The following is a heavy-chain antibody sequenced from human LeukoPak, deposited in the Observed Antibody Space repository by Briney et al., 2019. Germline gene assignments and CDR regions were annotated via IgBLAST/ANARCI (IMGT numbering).Heavy chain of an antibody. V-gene: IGHV4-59*08. J-gene: IGHJ5*02. CDR3: ARATGGAAAADFDP. D-gene: IGHD6-13*01. CDR1: VDSISSYY. CDR2: IYYSGST. Sequence: SETLSLTCTVSVDSISSYYWSWIRQSPGKGLEWIGYIYYSGSTYYNPSLTSRVTISVDTSKNQFSLRLTSVTAADTAVYYCARATGGAAAADFDPWGQGTLVTVSS.